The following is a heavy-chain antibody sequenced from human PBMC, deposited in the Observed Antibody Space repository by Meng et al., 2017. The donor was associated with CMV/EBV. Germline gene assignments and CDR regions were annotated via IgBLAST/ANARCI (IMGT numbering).Heavy chain of an antibody. Sequence: GESLKISCAASGFTFSNAWMSWVRQAPGKGLEWVGRIKSKADGGTTDYAAPVKGRFTISRDDSKNTLYLQMNSLKTEDTAVYYCTTGPWPLFLSRGCSSTAALNLINTSYYYGMNVWGQGTRSPSP. V-gene: IGHV3-15*01. CDR3: TTGPWPLFLSRGCSSTAALNLINTSYYYGMNV. D-gene: IGHD2-2*01. CDR1: GFTFSNAW. CDR2: IKSKADGGTT. J-gene: IGHJ6*02.